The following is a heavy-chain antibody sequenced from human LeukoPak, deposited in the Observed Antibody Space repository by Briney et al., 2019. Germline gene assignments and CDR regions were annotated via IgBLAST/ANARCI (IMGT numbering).Heavy chain of an antibody. CDR1: EFTFSDYW. Sequence: PGGSLRLSCAGSEFTFSDYWMTWIRQPPGKGLEWIGYIYYSGSTNYNPSLKSRVTISVDTSKNQFSLKLNSVTAADTAVYYCARDPPGSGSYYDYWGQGTLVTVSS. CDR2: IYYSGST. D-gene: IGHD3-10*01. CDR3: ARDPPGSGSYYDY. V-gene: IGHV4-59*01. J-gene: IGHJ4*02.